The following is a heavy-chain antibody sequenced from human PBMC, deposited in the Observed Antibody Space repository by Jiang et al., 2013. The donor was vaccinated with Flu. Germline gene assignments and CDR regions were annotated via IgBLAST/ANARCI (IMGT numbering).Heavy chain of an antibody. Sequence: PTQTLTLTCTFSGFSLSTSGVGVGWIRQPPGKALEWLALFYWNDDKRYSPSLKNRLTITKDTSKNQVVLTMTNMDPVDTGTYYCAHRRGGFNSGSYLFDYWGQGTLVTASS. CDR1: GFSLSTSGVG. V-gene: IGHV2-5*01. J-gene: IGHJ4*02. CDR2: FYWNDDK. D-gene: IGHD1-26*01. CDR3: AHRRGGFNSGSYLFDY.